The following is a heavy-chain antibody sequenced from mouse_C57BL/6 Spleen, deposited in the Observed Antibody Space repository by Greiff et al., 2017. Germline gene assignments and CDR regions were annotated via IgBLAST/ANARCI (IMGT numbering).Heavy chain of an antibody. CDR3: ARSELGHGYFDY. CDR2: INPYNGGT. Sequence: VQLQQSGPVLVKPGASVKMSCKASGYTFTDYYMNWVKQSHGKSLEWIGVINPYNGGTSYNQKFKGKATLTVDKSSSTAYMELNSLTSEDSAVYYCARSELGHGYFDYWGQGTTLTVSS. D-gene: IGHD4-1*01. V-gene: IGHV1-19*01. CDR1: GYTFTDYY. J-gene: IGHJ2*01.